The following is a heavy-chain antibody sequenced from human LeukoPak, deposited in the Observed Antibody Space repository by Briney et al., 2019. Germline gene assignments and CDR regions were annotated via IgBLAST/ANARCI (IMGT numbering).Heavy chain of an antibody. V-gene: IGHV4-34*01. CDR1: GGSFSGYY. CDR3: ARRPAPGYGGPKYYYYYYMDV. Sequence: SEILSLTCAVYGGSFSGYYWSWIRQPPGKGLEWIGEINHSGSTNYNPSLKSRVTISVDTSKNQFSLKLSSVTAADTAVYYCARRPAPGYGGPKYYYYYYMDVWGKGTTVTVSS. D-gene: IGHD4/OR15-4a*01. J-gene: IGHJ6*03. CDR2: INHSGST.